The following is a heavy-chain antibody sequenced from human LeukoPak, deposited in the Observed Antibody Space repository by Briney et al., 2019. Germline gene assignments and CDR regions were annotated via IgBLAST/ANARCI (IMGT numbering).Heavy chain of an antibody. Sequence: ASVKVSCKASGYTFTSYGISWVRQAPGQGLEWMGWISAYNGNTNYAQKLQGRVTMTTDTSTSTAYMELRSLRSDDTAVYYCARAHPTLWFGNNRANMDVWGKGTTVTVSS. CDR2: ISAYNGNT. D-gene: IGHD3-10*01. V-gene: IGHV1-18*01. J-gene: IGHJ6*04. CDR3: ARAHPTLWFGNNRANMDV. CDR1: GYTFTSYG.